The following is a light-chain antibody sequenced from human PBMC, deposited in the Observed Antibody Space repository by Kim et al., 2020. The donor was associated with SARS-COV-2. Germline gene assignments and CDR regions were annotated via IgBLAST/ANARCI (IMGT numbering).Light chain of an antibody. J-gene: IGLJ2*01. CDR2: KDS. CDR3: QSADKSGTYVI. V-gene: IGLV3-25*03. CDR1: ALQNQF. Sequence: SPGETARITCSADALQNQFAYWYEQKPGQATVLVIYKDSERPSGVPERFSGSSSGTTVTLTISGVQAEDEADYYCQSADKSGTYVIFGGGTQLTVL.